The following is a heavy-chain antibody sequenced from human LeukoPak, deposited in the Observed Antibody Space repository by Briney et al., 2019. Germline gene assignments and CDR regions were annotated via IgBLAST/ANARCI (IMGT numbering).Heavy chain of an antibody. Sequence: GGSLRLSCAASGFTFSSYWMHWVRQAPGKGLVWVSRINTDGSSTNYVDSVKGRFTISRDNSMNTLYLQMNSLRGEDTALYYCAKGGRLQITDYWGQGTLVTVSS. V-gene: IGHV3-74*01. D-gene: IGHD2-15*01. CDR1: GFTFSSYW. CDR2: INTDGSST. CDR3: AKGGRLQITDY. J-gene: IGHJ4*02.